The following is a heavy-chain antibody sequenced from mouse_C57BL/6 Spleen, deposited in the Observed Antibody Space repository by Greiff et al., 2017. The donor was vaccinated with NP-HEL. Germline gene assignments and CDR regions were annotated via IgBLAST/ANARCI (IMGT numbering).Heavy chain of an antibody. J-gene: IGHJ2*01. CDR1: GYTFTSYW. CDR3: ARRDGYDGPYYFDY. Sequence: QVQLQQPGAELVKPGASVKLSCKASGYTFTSYWMHWVKQRPGQGLEWIGMIHPNSGSTNYNEKFKSKATLTVDKSSSTAYMQLSSLTSEDSAVYYCARRDGYDGPYYFDYWGQGTTLTVSS. D-gene: IGHD2-2*01. V-gene: IGHV1-64*01. CDR2: IHPNSGST.